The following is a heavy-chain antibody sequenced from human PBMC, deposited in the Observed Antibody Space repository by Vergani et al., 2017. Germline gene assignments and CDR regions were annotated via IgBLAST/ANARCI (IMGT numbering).Heavy chain of an antibody. CDR2: ISYDGTQK. Sequence: QVHLVESGGGVVQPGRSLRLSCVVSGFTSSYYGMHWVRQAPGKGLEWVAVISYDGTQKYYADSVKVRFTISRDNSKSTLYLQMNSLRTEDTAVYYCATQSCGTPGCQIGYFREWGQGTLVTVSS. J-gene: IGHJ1*01. CDR1: GFTSSYYG. CDR3: ATQSCGTPGCQIGYFRE. D-gene: IGHD1-1*01. V-gene: IGHV3-30*03.